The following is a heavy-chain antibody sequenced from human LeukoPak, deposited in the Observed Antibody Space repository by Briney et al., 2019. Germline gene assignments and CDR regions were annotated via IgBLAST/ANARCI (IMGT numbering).Heavy chain of an antibody. CDR3: ARGGGAGQSGSYYYYGMDV. Sequence: ASVKVSCKASGYTFTGYYMHWVRQAPGQGLEWMGWINPNSGGTNYAQKFQGRVTMTRDTSISTAYMELSSLRSEDTAVYYCARGGGAGQSGSYYYYGMDVWGQGTTVTVSS. D-gene: IGHD1-26*01. J-gene: IGHJ6*02. CDR1: GYTFTGYY. CDR2: INPNSGGT. V-gene: IGHV1-2*02.